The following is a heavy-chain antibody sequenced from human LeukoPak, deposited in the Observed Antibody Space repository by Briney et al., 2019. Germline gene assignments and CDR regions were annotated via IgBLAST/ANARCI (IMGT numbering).Heavy chain of an antibody. D-gene: IGHD2-21*02. CDR1: GGSISSYY. J-gene: IGHJ5*02. CDR2: MYYSGST. Sequence: SETLSLTCTVSGGSISSYYWSWIRQPPGKGLEWIGYMYYSGSTNYNPSLKSRVTISVDTSKNQFSLKLSSVTAADTAVYYCARRVTSNWFDHWGQGTLVTVSS. CDR3: ARRVTSNWFDH. V-gene: IGHV4-59*08.